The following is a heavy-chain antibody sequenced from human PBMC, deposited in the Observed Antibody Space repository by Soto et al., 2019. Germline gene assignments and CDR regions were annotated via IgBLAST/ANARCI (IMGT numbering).Heavy chain of an antibody. V-gene: IGHV3-23*01. CDR2: LGVRST. CDR1: GFTFSNYA. Sequence: EVQLLESWGGLVQPGGSLRLSCAASGFTFSNYAMSWVRQAPGMGLEWVSTLGVRSTYYADSVKGRFTISRDNSNNALYLQMNSLRVGDTAVYYCAKGTLVKPPGTRAFDVWGQGTMVIVSS. J-gene: IGHJ3*01. D-gene: IGHD6-13*01. CDR3: AKGTLVKPPGTRAFDV.